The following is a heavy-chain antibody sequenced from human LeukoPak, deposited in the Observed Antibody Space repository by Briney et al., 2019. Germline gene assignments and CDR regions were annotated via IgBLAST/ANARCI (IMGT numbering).Heavy chain of an antibody. CDR3: ARALSGPVTTGNWFDP. Sequence: ASVKVSCKASGYTFTSYGISWVRQAPGQGLEWMGWINPNSGGTNYAQKFQGWVTMTRDTSISTAYMELSRLRSDDTAVYYCARALSGPVTTGNWFDPWGQGTLVTVSS. CDR1: GYTFTSYG. V-gene: IGHV1-2*04. D-gene: IGHD4-17*01. CDR2: INPNSGGT. J-gene: IGHJ5*02.